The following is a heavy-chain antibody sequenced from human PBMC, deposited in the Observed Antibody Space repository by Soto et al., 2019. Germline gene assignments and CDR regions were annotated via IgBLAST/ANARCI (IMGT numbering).Heavy chain of an antibody. J-gene: IGHJ4*02. V-gene: IGHV4-31*03. D-gene: IGHD3-16*02. CDR1: GGSISSGGYY. CDR2: IYYSGST. CDR3: ARVRLYDYIWGSYRSTYYFDY. Sequence: SETLSLTCTVSGGSISSGGYYWSWIRQHPGKGLEWIGYIYYSGSTYYNPSLKSRVTISVDTSKNQFSLKLSSVTAADTAVYYCARVRLYDYIWGSYRSTYYFDYWGQGTLVTVSS.